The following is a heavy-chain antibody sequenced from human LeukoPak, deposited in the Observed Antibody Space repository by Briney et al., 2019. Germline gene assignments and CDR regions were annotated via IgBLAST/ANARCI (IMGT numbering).Heavy chain of an antibody. CDR1: GFTFSSYA. Sequence: PGGSLRLSCAASGFTFSSYAMSWVRQAPGKGLEWVSAISGSGGRTYYADSVKGRFTISRDNSKNMLHLQMYSLRAEDTALYYCAKEAYYGDYAGYYYGMDVWGQGTTVTVSS. V-gene: IGHV3-23*01. J-gene: IGHJ6*02. D-gene: IGHD4-17*01. CDR2: ISGSGGRT. CDR3: AKEAYYGDYAGYYYGMDV.